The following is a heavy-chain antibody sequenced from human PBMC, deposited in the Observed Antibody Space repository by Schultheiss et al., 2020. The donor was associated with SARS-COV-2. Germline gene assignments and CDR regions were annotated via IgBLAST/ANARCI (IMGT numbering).Heavy chain of an antibody. CDR1: GGSISSYY. V-gene: IGHV4-59*01. CDR3: ARIYGSGDTYGMDV. D-gene: IGHD3-10*01. Sequence: SQTLSLTCTVSGGSISSYYWSWIRQPPGKGLEWLGYIYYSGSTNYNPSLKSRVTISVDTSKNQFSLKLSSVTAADTAVYYCARIYGSGDTYGMDVWGQGTTVTVAS. J-gene: IGHJ6*02. CDR2: IYYSGST.